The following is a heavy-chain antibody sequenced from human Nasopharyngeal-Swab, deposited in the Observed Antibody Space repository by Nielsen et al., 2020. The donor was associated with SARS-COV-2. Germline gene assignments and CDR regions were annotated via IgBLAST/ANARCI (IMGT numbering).Heavy chain of an antibody. V-gene: IGHV1-18*01. CDR3: GRWSGWPVHYFDF. Sequence: ASVKVSCKASGYTFTSYGFGWMRQAPGQGLEYIGWISAYNGRTYYEQKFQGRVTMATDTSTSTAYMELGSLRSDDTALYYCGRWSGWPVHYFDFWGQGTLVTVSS. CDR2: ISAYNGRT. D-gene: IGHD6-19*01. CDR1: GYTFTSYG. J-gene: IGHJ4*02.